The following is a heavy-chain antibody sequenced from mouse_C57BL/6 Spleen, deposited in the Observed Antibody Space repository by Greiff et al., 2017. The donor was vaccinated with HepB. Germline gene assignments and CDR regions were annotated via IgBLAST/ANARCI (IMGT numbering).Heavy chain of an antibody. CDR2: IYPGDGDT. Sequence: VQLQQSGAELVKPGASVKISCKASGYAFSSYWMNWVKQRPGKGLEWIGQIYPGDGDTNYNGKFKGKATLTADKSSSTAYMQLSSLTSEDSAVYFCTRDPHYGSSSDFGYCGQGTTLTVSS. CDR3: TRDPHYGSSSDFGY. J-gene: IGHJ2*01. CDR1: GYAFSSYW. D-gene: IGHD1-1*01. V-gene: IGHV1-80*01.